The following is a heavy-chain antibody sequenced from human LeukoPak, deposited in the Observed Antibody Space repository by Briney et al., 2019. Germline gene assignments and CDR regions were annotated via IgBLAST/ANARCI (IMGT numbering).Heavy chain of an antibody. J-gene: IGHJ6*02. CDR3: ARVAAAADTVSGMDV. V-gene: IGHV1-2*06. CDR1: GYTFTNYH. Sequence: ASVKVSCKASGYTFTNYHMHWVRQAPGQGLEWLGLVKPKSGDSDFVQKFRGRVTVTTDVSTTTIHMELSNLRSDDTAVYYCARVAAAADTVSGMDVWGQGTTVTVSS. CDR2: VKPKSGDS. D-gene: IGHD6-13*01.